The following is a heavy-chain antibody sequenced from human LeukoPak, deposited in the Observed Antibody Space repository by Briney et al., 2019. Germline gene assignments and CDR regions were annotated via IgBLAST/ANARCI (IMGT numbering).Heavy chain of an antibody. CDR3: ARNYCSGGSCYSSPMDV. D-gene: IGHD2-15*01. CDR1: GYTFTGYY. V-gene: IGHV1-8*03. CDR2: MNPNSGNT. J-gene: IGHJ6*04. Sequence: ASVKVSCKASGYTFTGYYMHWVRQATGQGLEWMGWMNPNSGNTGYAQKFQGRVTITRNTSISTAYMELSSLRSEDTAVYYCARNYCSGGSCYSSPMDVWGKGTTVTVSS.